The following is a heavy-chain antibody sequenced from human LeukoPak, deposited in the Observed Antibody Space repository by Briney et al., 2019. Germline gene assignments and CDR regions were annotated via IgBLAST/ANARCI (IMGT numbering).Heavy chain of an antibody. J-gene: IGHJ5*02. CDR1: GFIFTNYN. CDR2: ISTTGSTI. V-gene: IGHV3-48*01. Sequence: GGSLRLSCAASGFIFTNYNMSWVRQAPGKGLEWVSYISTTGSTIYYADSVKGRFTISRDNAKNSLYLQMNSLRAEDTAVYYCARASFGTTDWFDPWGQGTLVTVSS. D-gene: IGHD4-11*01. CDR3: ARASFGTTDWFDP.